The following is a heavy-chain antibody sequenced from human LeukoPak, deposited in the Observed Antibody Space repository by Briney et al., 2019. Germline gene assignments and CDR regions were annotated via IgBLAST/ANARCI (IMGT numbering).Heavy chain of an antibody. Sequence: ASVKVSCKASGYTFTGYYMHWVRQAPGQGLGWMGWINPNSGGTNYAQKFQGWVTMTRDTSISTAYMELSRLRSDDTAVYYCARSGDQGHSSCWYRWFDPWGQGTLVTVSS. V-gene: IGHV1-2*04. CDR3: ARSGDQGHSSCWYRWFDP. CDR1: GYTFTGYY. CDR2: INPNSGGT. J-gene: IGHJ5*02. D-gene: IGHD6-13*01.